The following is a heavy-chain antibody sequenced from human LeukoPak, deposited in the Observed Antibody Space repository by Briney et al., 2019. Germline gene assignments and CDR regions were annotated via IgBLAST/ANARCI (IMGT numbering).Heavy chain of an antibody. V-gene: IGHV3-11*01. CDR2: ISSSGSTI. Sequence: GGSLRLSCAASGFTFSDYYMSWIRQAPGKGLEWVSYISSSGSTIYYADSVKGRFTISRDNAKNSLYLQMNSLRAEDTAVYYCASRGSGMRPTKRHNDYWGQGTLVTVSS. D-gene: IGHD3-10*01. CDR1: GFTFSDYY. CDR3: ASRGSGMRPTKRHNDY. J-gene: IGHJ4*02.